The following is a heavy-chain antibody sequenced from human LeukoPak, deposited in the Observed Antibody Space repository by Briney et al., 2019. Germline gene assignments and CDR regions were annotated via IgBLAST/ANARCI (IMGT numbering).Heavy chain of an antibody. CDR1: GYTFTGYY. Sequence: ASVKVSCKASGYTFTGYYMHWVRQAPGQGLEWMGWINPNSGGTNYAQKFQGRVTMTRDTSISTAYMGLSRLRSDDTAVYYCASPYCSSTSCYSQAAFDIWGQGTMVTVSS. D-gene: IGHD2-2*02. CDR3: ASPYCSSTSCYSQAAFDI. CDR2: INPNSGGT. V-gene: IGHV1-2*02. J-gene: IGHJ3*02.